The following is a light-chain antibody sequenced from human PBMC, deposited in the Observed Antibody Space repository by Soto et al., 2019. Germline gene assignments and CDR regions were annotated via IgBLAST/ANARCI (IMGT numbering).Light chain of an antibody. CDR2: DVS. CDR3: SSYTSSSTYV. V-gene: IGLV2-14*01. J-gene: IGLJ1*01. CDR1: SSDVGGYNY. Sequence: QSALTQPASVSGSPGQSITIACTGTSSDVGGYNYVSWYQQYPGKAPRLVISDVSNRPSGVSNRFSGSKSGNSASQAISGLQAEDEADYYCSSYTSSSTYVFGTGTKLTVL.